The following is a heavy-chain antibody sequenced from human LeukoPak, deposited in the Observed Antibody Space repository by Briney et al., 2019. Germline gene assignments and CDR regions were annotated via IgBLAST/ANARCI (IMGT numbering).Heavy chain of an antibody. J-gene: IGHJ6*03. CDR1: GYSISSGYF. Sequence: SETLSLTCAVSGYSISSGYFWGCLRQPPGKGLEWIGSLHHSGSTYYNPSLKSRVTMSVDTSKNQFSLKLSSVTAADTAVYYCAKTPHAVYSYYYMEVWGKGTTVTVSS. V-gene: IGHV4-38-2*01. CDR2: LHHSGST. CDR3: AKTPHAVYSYYYMEV.